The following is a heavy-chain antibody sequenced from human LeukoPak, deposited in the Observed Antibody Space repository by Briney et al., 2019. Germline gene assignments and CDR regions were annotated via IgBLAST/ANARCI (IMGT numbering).Heavy chain of an antibody. CDR2: IYHSGST. V-gene: IGHV4-4*02. CDR3: ARRGAVAGHFDY. D-gene: IGHD6-19*01. CDR1: GGSISSSNW. Sequence: SGTLSLTCAVSGGSISSSNWWSWVRQPPGKGLEWIGEIYHSGSTNYNPSLKSRVTTSVDKSKDQFSLKLSSVTAADTAVYYCARRGAVAGHFDYWGQGTLVTVSS. J-gene: IGHJ4*02.